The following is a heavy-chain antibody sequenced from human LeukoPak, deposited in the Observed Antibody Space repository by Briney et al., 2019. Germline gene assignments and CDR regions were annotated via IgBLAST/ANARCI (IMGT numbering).Heavy chain of an antibody. Sequence: GGALRLSCAASGFTVSINYMSWVRETPGKGLAWGSVLYSGGNTYYADSVKGRFTISRDNSKNMLFLQMNSLRAEDTAVYYCARVGRGDTYGYVDYWGQGTLVTVSS. CDR2: LYSGGNT. D-gene: IGHD5-18*01. V-gene: IGHV3-66*01. CDR3: ARVGRGDTYGYVDY. CDR1: GFTVSINY. J-gene: IGHJ4*02.